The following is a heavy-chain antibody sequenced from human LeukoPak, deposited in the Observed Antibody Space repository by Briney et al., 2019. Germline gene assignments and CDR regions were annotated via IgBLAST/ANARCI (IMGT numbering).Heavy chain of an antibody. CDR2: IKQDGSEK. D-gene: IGHD4-17*01. J-gene: IGHJ5*02. CDR3: ARGGLGDYVWYNWFDP. V-gene: IGHV3-7*01. Sequence: QPGGSLRLSCAASGFTFSSYWMSWVRQAPGKGLEWVANIKQDGSEKYYVDSVKGRFTISRDNTKNSLYLQMNSLRAEDTAVYYCARGGLGDYVWYNWFDPWGQGTLVTVSS. CDR1: GFTFSSYW.